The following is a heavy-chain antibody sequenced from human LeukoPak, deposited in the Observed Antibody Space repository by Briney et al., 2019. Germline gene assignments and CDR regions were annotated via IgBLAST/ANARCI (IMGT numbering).Heavy chain of an antibody. D-gene: IGHD5-24*01. CDR3: ARGHSSTYGQNSDY. CDR1: GGSIIGYY. Sequence: PAGTLSLTCTVSGGSIIGYYMSWIRQPPGKGLEWIGYIYYSGSTNYNPSLKSRGTIAVDTSKRQFSLKLHSVTAADTAVYHCARGHSSTYGQNSDYWGQRSLVTVSS. V-gene: IGHV4-59*01. J-gene: IGHJ4*02. CDR2: IYYSGST.